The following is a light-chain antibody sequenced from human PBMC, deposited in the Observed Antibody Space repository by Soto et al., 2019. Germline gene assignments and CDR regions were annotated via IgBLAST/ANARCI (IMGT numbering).Light chain of an antibody. Sequence: DIQMTQSPSSLSASGGDRVTISCRASESIRNYVSWYQQKPGTAPKLLSRAASTLQSGVPSRFSGSGSGTDFTLIISSLQIEDFATYFCQQTDSTPQTFGQGTNVEI. CDR3: QQTDSTPQT. CDR2: AAS. V-gene: IGKV1-39*01. CDR1: ESIRNY. J-gene: IGKJ1*01.